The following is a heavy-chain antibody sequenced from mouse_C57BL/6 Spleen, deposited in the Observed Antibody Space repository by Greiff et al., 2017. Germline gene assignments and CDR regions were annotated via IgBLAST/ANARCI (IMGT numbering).Heavy chain of an antibody. CDR3: AREDDYGAWFAY. V-gene: IGHV3-6*01. CDR1: GYSITSGYY. CDR2: ISYDGSN. Sequence: ESGPGLVKPSQSLSLTCSVTGYSITSGYYWNWIRQFPGNKLEWMGYISYDGSNNYNPSLKNRISITRDPSKNQFFLKLNSVTTEDTATYYCAREDDYGAWFAYWGQGTLVTVSA. D-gene: IGHD2-4*01. J-gene: IGHJ3*01.